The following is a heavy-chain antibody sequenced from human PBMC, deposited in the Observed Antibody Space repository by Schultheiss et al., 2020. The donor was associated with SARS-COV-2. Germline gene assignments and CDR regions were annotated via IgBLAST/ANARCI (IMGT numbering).Heavy chain of an antibody. CDR2: ISSSSSYI. J-gene: IGHJ6*02. CDR3: ARDRYYDFWSGYWL. Sequence: GGSLRLSCAASGFTFSSYAMSWVRQAPGKGLEWVSSISSSSSYIYYADSVKGRFTISRDNAKNSLYLQMNSLRAEDTAVYYCARDRYYDFWSGYWLWGQGTTVTVSS. V-gene: IGHV3-21*01. CDR1: GFTFSSYA. D-gene: IGHD3-3*01.